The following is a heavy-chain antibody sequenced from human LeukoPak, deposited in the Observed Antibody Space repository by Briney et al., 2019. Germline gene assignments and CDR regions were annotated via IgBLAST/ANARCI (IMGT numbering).Heavy chain of an antibody. Sequence: ASVTVSYKASGYTFTSYGISWVRQAPGQGHEWMGWISAYNGNTNYAQKLQGRVTMTTDTSTSTAHMELRSLRSDDTAVYYCARHQPQDYWGQGTLVTVSS. V-gene: IGHV1-18*01. CDR3: ARHQPQDY. D-gene: IGHD2-2*01. J-gene: IGHJ4*02. CDR1: GYTFTSYG. CDR2: ISAYNGNT.